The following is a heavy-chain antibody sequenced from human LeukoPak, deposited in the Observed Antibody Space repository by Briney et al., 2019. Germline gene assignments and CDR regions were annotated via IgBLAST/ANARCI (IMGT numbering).Heavy chain of an antibody. Sequence: GGSLRLSCAASGFTFSSYAMSWVRQAPGKGLEWVSGISGSGDNTYHADFVKGRFTISRDNSKNTLYVQVNSLGTEDTAAYYCAKGSYYDSSGSFYFDYWGQGTLVTVSS. CDR3: AKGSYYDSSGSFYFDY. D-gene: IGHD3-22*01. V-gene: IGHV3-23*01. CDR1: GFTFSSYA. CDR2: ISGSGDNT. J-gene: IGHJ4*02.